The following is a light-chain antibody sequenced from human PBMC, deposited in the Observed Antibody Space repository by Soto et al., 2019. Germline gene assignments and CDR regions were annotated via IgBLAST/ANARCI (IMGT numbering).Light chain of an antibody. CDR2: DVT. Sequence: LTQPASVSGSPGQSITISCTGTSSDVGGYKYVSWYQQHPDKAPKLIIYDVTNRPSGISNRFSGSKSGNTASLTISGLQAEDEADYYCSSYTSSRSYVFGTGTKVTVL. V-gene: IGLV2-14*01. J-gene: IGLJ1*01. CDR3: SSYTSSRSYV. CDR1: SSDVGGYKY.